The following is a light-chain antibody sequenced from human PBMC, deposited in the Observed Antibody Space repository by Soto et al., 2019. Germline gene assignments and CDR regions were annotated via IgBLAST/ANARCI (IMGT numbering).Light chain of an antibody. CDR1: QTISSW. V-gene: IGKV1-5*03. Sequence: EIQMTQSPSTLSGYVGDRVTITCRASQTISSWLAWYQQKPGKAPKLLIYKASSLKSGVPSRFSGSGSGTEFTLTISSLQPEDFATYYCQQINSYPLTFGGGTKVDIK. CDR3: QQINSYPLT. CDR2: KAS. J-gene: IGKJ4*01.